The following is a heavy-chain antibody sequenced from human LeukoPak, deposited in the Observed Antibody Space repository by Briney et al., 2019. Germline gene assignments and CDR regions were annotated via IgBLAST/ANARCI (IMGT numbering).Heavy chain of an antibody. Sequence: PSETLSLTCTVSGGSISSYYWSWIRRPPGKGLEWIGYIYYSGSTNYNPSLKSRVTISVDTSKNQFSLKLSSVTAADTAVYYCARRGSSWFYAENWFDPWGQGTLVTVSP. CDR1: GGSISSYY. J-gene: IGHJ5*02. CDR2: IYYSGST. V-gene: IGHV4-59*08. D-gene: IGHD6-13*01. CDR3: ARRGSSWFYAENWFDP.